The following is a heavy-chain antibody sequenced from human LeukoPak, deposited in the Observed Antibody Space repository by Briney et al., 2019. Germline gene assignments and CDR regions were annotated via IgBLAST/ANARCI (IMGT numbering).Heavy chain of an antibody. CDR1: GYTFTAYY. V-gene: IGHV1-2*04. D-gene: IGHD2-21*01. J-gene: IGHJ3*02. CDR2: INPNSGTT. CDR3: ARYSWDAFAI. Sequence: ASVKVSCKASGYTFTAYYMHWVRQAPGQGLEWMGWINPNSGTTNYAQKFQDWVTMTRDTSISTAYLELTRLKSDDTAVYYCARYSWDAFAICGQGRMVTVSS.